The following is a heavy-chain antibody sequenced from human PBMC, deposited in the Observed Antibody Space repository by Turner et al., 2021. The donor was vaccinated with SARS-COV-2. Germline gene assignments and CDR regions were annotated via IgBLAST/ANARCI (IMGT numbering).Heavy chain of an antibody. CDR1: GFTFSSYA. CDR3: AIANSGSYYYGMDV. Sequence: VQLVESGGGVVQPGRSLRRCCAASGFTFSSYALHLVRQAPGKVLEWVAGISNYGSNKYYAGSVKGLFTISRDNSQNTLYLQMNSLRAEDTALYYCAIANSGSYYYGMDVWGQGTTVTVSS. V-gene: IGHV3-30-3*01. D-gene: IGHD1-26*01. CDR2: ISNYGSNK. J-gene: IGHJ6*02.